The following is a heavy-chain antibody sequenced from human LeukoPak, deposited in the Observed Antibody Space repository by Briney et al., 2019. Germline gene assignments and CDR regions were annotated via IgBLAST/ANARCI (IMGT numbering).Heavy chain of an antibody. CDR3: VSHREYYIDY. V-gene: IGHV4-4*02. Sequence: PSETLSLTCDVSGGSISSSNWWSWVRQSPGKGLEWIGEIYHGGSTNYNPSLKSRVTIALDKSKNQFSLKLSSVTAADTAVYFCVSHREYYIDYWGQGTLVTVSS. CDR1: GGSISSSNW. J-gene: IGHJ4*02. CDR2: IYHGGST.